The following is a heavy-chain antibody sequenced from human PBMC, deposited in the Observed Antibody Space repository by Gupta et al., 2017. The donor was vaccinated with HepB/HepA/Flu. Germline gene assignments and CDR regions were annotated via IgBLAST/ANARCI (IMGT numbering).Heavy chain of an antibody. CDR1: AGSFSSYY. V-gene: IGHV4-34*01. J-gene: IGHJ3*01. Sequence: QVQLQQWGAGLLKPSEPLSLTCAVSAGSFSSYYWNWVRQPPGKGLEWIGEVNHSGGTNYNPSLKSRVTIFADTAKNQFSLKLSSVTAADTAVYYCARAKSLDVWGQGTMVTVSS. CDR3: ARAKSLDV. CDR2: VNHSGGT.